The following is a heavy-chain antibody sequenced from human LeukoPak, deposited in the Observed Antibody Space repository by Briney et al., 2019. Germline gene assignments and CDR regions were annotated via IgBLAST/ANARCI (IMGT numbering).Heavy chain of an antibody. J-gene: IGHJ3*02. V-gene: IGHV4-34*01. CDR3: ACHAVRYSAYDREEDAFDI. Sequence: SETLSLTCAVYGGFFTGYYWRWIRQPPGKGLEWIGEINHSGSTKYNPSLKSRVTISVDTSTNQFFLRLTSVTAADTAVYYCACHAVRYSAYDREEDAFDIWGQGTTVTVSS. CDR1: GGFFTGYY. CDR2: INHSGST. D-gene: IGHD5-12*01.